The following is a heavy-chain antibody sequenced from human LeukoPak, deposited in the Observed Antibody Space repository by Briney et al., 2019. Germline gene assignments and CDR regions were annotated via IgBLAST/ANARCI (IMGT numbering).Heavy chain of an antibody. Sequence: SETLSLTCTVSGGSISSSSYYWGWIRQPPGKGLEWIGEINHSGSTNYNPSLKSRVTISVDTSKNQFSLKLSSVTAADTAVYYCARSYFGVSQGIGWFDPWGQGTLVTVSS. CDR2: INHSGST. J-gene: IGHJ5*02. V-gene: IGHV4-39*07. D-gene: IGHD3-3*01. CDR3: ARSYFGVSQGIGWFDP. CDR1: GGSISSSSYY.